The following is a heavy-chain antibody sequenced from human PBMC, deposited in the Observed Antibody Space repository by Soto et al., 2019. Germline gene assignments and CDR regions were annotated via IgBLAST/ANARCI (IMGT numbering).Heavy chain of an antibody. CDR2: INHSGST. V-gene: IGHV4-34*01. J-gene: IGHJ4*02. D-gene: IGHD1-1*01. CDR3: ARGRGDGTTTTHDY. Sequence: SETLSLTCAVYGGSFSGYYWSWIRQPPGKGLEWIGEINHSGSTNYNPSLKSRVTISVDTSKNQFSLKLSSVTAADTAVYYCARGRGDGTTTTHDYWGQGTLVTVS. CDR1: GGSFSGYY.